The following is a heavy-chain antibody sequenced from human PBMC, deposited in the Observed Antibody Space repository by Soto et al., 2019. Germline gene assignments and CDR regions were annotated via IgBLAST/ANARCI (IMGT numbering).Heavy chain of an antibody. Sequence: SETLSLTCAVYGGSFSGYYWSWIRQPPGKGPEWIGEINHSGSTNYNPSLKSRVTISVDTSKNQFSLKLSSVTAADTAVYYCARGPGSYTDYWGQGTLVTVSS. CDR3: ARGPGSYTDY. V-gene: IGHV4-34*01. CDR2: INHSGST. D-gene: IGHD7-27*01. J-gene: IGHJ4*02. CDR1: GGSFSGYY.